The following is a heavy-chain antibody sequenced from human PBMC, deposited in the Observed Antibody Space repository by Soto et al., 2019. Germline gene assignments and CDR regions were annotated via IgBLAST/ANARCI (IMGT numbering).Heavy chain of an antibody. CDR1: GFTFSTYS. V-gene: IGHV3-48*02. CDR2: ISSSGTTT. CDR3: ARWGSFDI. J-gene: IGHJ3*02. D-gene: IGHD3-16*01. Sequence: GGSLRLSCAASGFTFSTYSMNWVRQAPGKGLEWVSYISSSGTTTYYADPVKGRFTISRDNAKNSLYLQMNSLRDEDTAVYYCARWGSFDIWGQGTMVTVSS.